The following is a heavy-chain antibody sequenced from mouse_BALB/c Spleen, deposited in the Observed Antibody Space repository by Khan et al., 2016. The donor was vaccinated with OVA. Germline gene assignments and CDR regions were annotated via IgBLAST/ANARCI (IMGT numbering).Heavy chain of an antibody. Sequence: VQLKESGTELVRPGALVKLSCKASGFNIKDYYIHWVKQRPEQGLEWIGWIDPENVNTIYDPKFQGKASITADTSSNTAYLPISSLASEDTAVYYWARSGYEAWVAYWGQGTLVTVSA. CDR3: ARSGYEAWVAY. J-gene: IGHJ3*01. V-gene: IGHV14-1*02. D-gene: IGHD3-1*01. CDR1: GFNIKDYY. CDR2: IDPENVNT.